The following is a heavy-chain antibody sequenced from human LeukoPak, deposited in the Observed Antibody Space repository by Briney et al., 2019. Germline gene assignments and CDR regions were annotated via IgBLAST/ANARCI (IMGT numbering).Heavy chain of an antibody. D-gene: IGHD6-13*01. CDR2: IYTSVST. Sequence: SETLSLTCTVSGGSISSYYWSWIRQPPGKGLEWIGYIYTSVSTNYNPSLKSRVTISVDTSKNQFSLKLSSVTAADTAVYYCAAKYSSSWTPLYYYYYMDVWGKGTTVTVSS. J-gene: IGHJ6*03. CDR1: GGSISSYY. CDR3: AAKYSSSWTPLYYYYYMDV. V-gene: IGHV4-4*09.